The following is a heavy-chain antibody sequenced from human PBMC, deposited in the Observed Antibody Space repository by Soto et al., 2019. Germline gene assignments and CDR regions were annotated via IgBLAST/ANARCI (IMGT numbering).Heavy chain of an antibody. CDR1: GGTFSSYA. J-gene: IGHJ6*02. V-gene: IGHV1-69*01. CDR3: ARVGERKIWFGEKWGGYYGMDV. CDR2: IIPIFGTA. D-gene: IGHD3-10*01. Sequence: QVQLVQSGAEVKKPGSSVKVSCKASGGTFSSYAISWVRQAPGQGLEWMGGIIPIFGTANYAQKFQGRVTITADESTSTAYMELSSLRSEDTAVYYCARVGERKIWFGEKWGGYYGMDVWDQGTTVTVSS.